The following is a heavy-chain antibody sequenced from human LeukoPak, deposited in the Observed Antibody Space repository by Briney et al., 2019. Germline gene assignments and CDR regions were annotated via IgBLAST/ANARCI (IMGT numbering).Heavy chain of an antibody. J-gene: IGHJ4*02. CDR1: GVTCSDYG. D-gene: IGHD6-19*01. V-gene: IGHV3-30*18. Sequence: GGSLRLSCVASGVTCSDYGVHWVRHAPGKGLEWVAVISYDGSNRQYSDSVRGRFTISRDNLKSILYLQMNSLRDEDTAIYYCAKDPRQWPEYYFDSWGQGTLVAVSS. CDR2: ISYDGSNR. CDR3: AKDPRQWPEYYFDS.